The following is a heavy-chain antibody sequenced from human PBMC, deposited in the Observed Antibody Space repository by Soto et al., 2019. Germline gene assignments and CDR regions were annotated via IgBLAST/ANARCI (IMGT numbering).Heavy chain of an antibody. CDR2: IIPIFGTA. D-gene: IGHD3-22*01. CDR3: ASHYDSSGYYCRGLDY. J-gene: IGHJ4*02. V-gene: IGHV1-69*12. CDR1: GGTFSSYA. Sequence: QVQLVQSGAEVKKPGSSVKVSCKASGGTFSSYAISWVRQAPGQGLEWMGGIIPIFGTADYAQKFQGRVTITAGESTITGNMELSSLRSEDTAVYYWASHYDSSGYYCRGLDYWGQGTLGTVSS.